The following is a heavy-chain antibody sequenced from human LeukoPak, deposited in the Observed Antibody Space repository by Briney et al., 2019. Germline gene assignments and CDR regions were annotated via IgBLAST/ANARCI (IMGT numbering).Heavy chain of an antibody. V-gene: IGHV3-23*01. Sequence: GGSLRLSCAASGFTFSSYAMSWVRQAPGKGLEWVSAISGSGGSTYYADSVKGRFTISRDNSKNTLYLQMNSLRAEDTAVYYCAKVLQVPPDQYYYDSSGYYDAFDIWGQGTMVTVSS. CDR3: AKVLQVPPDQYYYDSSGYYDAFDI. CDR1: GFTFSSYA. CDR2: ISGSGGST. J-gene: IGHJ3*02. D-gene: IGHD3-22*01.